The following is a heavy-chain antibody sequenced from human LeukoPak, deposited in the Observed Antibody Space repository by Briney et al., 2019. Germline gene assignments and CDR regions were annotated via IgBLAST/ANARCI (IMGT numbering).Heavy chain of an antibody. V-gene: IGHV3-23*01. J-gene: IGHJ6*02. Sequence: GGSLRLSCAASGFTFSSYAMNWVRQAPGKGLEWVSAISGSGGSTYYADSVKGRFTISRDNSKNTPYPQMNSLRAEDTAVYYCAKDLGTLSRPYGMDVWGQGTTVTISS. CDR1: GFTFSSYA. CDR2: ISGSGGST. D-gene: IGHD1-1*01. CDR3: AKDLGTLSRPYGMDV.